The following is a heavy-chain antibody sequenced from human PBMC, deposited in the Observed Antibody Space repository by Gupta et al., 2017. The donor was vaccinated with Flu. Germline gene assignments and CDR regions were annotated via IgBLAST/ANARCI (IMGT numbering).Heavy chain of an antibody. D-gene: IGHD4-11*01. Sequence: EVQLVESGGGLVQPGGSLRLSCATSGFTFSSYWMSWVRQAPGKGLEWVANIKQDGSEKYYVDSVKGRFTISRDNAKNSLYLQMNSLRAEDTAVYYCARAPPDYSNYILVSYFDYWGQGTLVTVSS. CDR3: ARAPPDYSNYILVSYFDY. CDR1: GFTFSSYW. CDR2: IKQDGSEK. V-gene: IGHV3-7*01. J-gene: IGHJ4*02.